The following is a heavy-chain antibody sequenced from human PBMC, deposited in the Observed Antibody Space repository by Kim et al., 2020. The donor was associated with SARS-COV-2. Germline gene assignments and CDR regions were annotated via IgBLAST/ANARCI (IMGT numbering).Heavy chain of an antibody. CDR3: AKGYCISSSCYRDH. J-gene: IGHJ4*02. D-gene: IGHD2-2*01. Sequence: GGSLRLSCAASEFTFSNYAMHWVRQAPGKGLAWLAVISYDGRNKYYADSVKGRFTISRDNSKNTLFLQMNSLRDEDTAVYYCAKGYCISSSCYRDHWGQGTLVTVSS. CDR1: EFTFSNYA. CDR2: ISYDGRNK. V-gene: IGHV3-30*18.